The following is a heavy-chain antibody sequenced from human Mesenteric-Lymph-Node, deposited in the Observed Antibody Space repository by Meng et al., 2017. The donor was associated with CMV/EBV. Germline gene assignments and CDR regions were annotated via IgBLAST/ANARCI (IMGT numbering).Heavy chain of an antibody. CDR2: IYYTGTT. V-gene: IGHV4-59*01. CDR1: GGSISNYF. Sequence: SETLSLTCTVSGGSISNYFWSWIRQPPGKGLEWIGYIYYTGTTNYNPSLKSRVTMSLDRPKNQLSLKLRSVTTADTAVYYCARDPSQPYDSSGYYSFYFDYWGQGTLVTVSS. CDR3: ARDPSQPYDSSGYYSFYFDY. D-gene: IGHD3-22*01. J-gene: IGHJ4*02.